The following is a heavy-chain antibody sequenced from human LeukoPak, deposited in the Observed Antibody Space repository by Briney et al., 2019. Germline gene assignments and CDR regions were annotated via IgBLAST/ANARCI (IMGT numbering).Heavy chain of an antibody. CDR1: GFTFSSYG. CDR3: AKDSGKLRFLEWLLAY. D-gene: IGHD3-3*01. Sequence: PGGSLRLSCAASGFTFSSYGMHWVRQAPGKGLEWVAVISYDGSNKYYADSVKGRLTISRDNSKNTLYLQMNSLRAEDTAVYYCAKDSGKLRFLEWLLAYWGQGTLVTVSS. J-gene: IGHJ4*02. CDR2: ISYDGSNK. V-gene: IGHV3-30*18.